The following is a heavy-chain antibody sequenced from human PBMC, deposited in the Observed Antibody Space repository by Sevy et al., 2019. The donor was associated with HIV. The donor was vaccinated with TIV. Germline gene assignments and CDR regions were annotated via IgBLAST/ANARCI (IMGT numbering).Heavy chain of an antibody. CDR2: ISSSSSYI. D-gene: IGHD2-2*01. CDR3: ARDQGGCSSTSCSPTFDY. V-gene: IGHV3-21*01. CDR1: GFTFSSYS. J-gene: IGHJ4*02. Sequence: GGSLRLSCAASGFTFSSYSMNWVRQAPGKGLEWVSSISSSSSYIYYADSVKGRFTISRDNAKNSLYLQMNSLRAEDTAVYYCARDQGGCSSTSCSPTFDYWGQGTLVTDSS.